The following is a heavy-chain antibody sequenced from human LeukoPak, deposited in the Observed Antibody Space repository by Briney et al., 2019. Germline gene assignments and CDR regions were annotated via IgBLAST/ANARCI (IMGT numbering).Heavy chain of an antibody. J-gene: IGHJ6*02. V-gene: IGHV1-2*02. CDR3: ATNGDRGYHHYGMDF. D-gene: IGHD1-14*01. CDR2: INPNSGGA. CDR1: GYTFIAYY. Sequence: ASVKVSCKASGYTFIAYYIHWVRQAPGQGLERMGWINPNSGGASFAQKFQGRVTMTRDTSITTAHMELSSLRSDDTAVYYCATNGDRGYHHYGMDFWGQGTTVTVSS.